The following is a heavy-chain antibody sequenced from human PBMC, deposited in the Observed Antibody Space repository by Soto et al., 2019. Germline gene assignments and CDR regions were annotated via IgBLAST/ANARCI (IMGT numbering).Heavy chain of an antibody. V-gene: IGHV1-3*01. CDR1: GYTFSSYA. D-gene: IGHD2-2*01. CDR3: ARVPRYTSDIVEVPAVMFDDWFVP. Sequence: QVQLVQSGAEVKKPGASVKVSCKASGYTFSSYAVQWVRQAPGQSLEWIGWIHAGNGDTKYSQKCHGRGTLTRDTSANTPYMDLRSLRSEDTAVYYCARVPRYTSDIVEVPAVMFDDWFVPWGQGTLVTVSS. CDR2: IHAGNGDT. J-gene: IGHJ5*02.